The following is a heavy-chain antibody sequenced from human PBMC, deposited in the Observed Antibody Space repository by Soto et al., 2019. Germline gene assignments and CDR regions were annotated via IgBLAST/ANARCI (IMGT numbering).Heavy chain of an antibody. J-gene: IGHJ4*02. D-gene: IGHD3-10*01. CDR1: GFSLNTNGEG. CDR2: IYWNDDK. Sequence: QITLKESGPTLVKPTQTLTLTCTLAGFSLNTNGEGVSWIRQPPEKALEWLALIYWNDDKRYTPSLKSRRTIAKDTSKNHVDLSMTNMDPVDTATYYCAHRLAFALAGKSISFEYWGQGTLITVYS. CDR3: AHRLAFALAGKSISFEY. V-gene: IGHV2-5*01.